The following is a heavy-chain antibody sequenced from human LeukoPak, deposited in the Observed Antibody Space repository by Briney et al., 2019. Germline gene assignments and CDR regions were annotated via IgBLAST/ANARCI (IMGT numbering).Heavy chain of an antibody. CDR3: ARYGGSPASYLDY. CDR1: GGSITGYY. V-gene: IGHV4-4*08. D-gene: IGHD6-6*01. J-gene: IGHJ4*02. CDR2: VYSSGSA. Sequence: PSETLSLTCTVSGGSITGYYWSWIRQPPGKGLERIGHVYSSGSASYNPSLRSRVSMSVDTSKNQFSLKLTSVTAADTAVYFCARYGGSPASYLDYWGRGTLVTASP.